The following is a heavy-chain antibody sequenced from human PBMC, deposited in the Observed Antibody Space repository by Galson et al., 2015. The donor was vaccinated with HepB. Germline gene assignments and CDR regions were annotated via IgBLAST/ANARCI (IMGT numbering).Heavy chain of an antibody. Sequence: SVKVSCKASGGTFSSYAISWVRQAPGQGLEWMGGIIPIFGTANYAQKFQGRVTITADESTSTAYMELSSLRSEDTAVYYWARGWKPTEGGAFDIWGQGTMVTVSS. D-gene: IGHD2-15*01. J-gene: IGHJ3*02. V-gene: IGHV1-69*13. CDR3: ARGWKPTEGGAFDI. CDR2: IIPIFGTA. CDR1: GGTFSSYA.